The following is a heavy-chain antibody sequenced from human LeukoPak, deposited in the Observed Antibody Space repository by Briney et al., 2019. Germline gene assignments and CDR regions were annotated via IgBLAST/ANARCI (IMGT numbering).Heavy chain of an antibody. CDR1: GGSISSYY. CDR3: ARRAGTGIVWFDP. V-gene: IGHV4-59*01. D-gene: IGHD2-15*01. CDR2: IYYSGST. J-gene: IGHJ5*02. Sequence: SETLSLTCTVSGGSISSYYWSWIRQPPGKGLEWIGYIYYSGSTNYNPSLKSRVTISVDTSKNQFSLKLSSVTAADTAVYYCARRAGTGIVWFDPWAREPWSPSPQ.